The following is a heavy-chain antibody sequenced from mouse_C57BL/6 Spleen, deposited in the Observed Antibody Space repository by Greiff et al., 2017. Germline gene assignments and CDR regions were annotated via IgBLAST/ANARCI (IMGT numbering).Heavy chain of an antibody. CDR2: ISYDGSN. D-gene: IGHD1-1*01. CDR1: GYSITSGYY. Sequence: DVKLQESGPGLVKPSQSLSLTCSVTGYSITSGYYWNWIRQFPGNKLEWMGYISYDGSNNYNPSLKNRISITRDTAKNQFFLKLNSVTTEDTATYYCAREKGYYGYWGQGTTLTVSS. J-gene: IGHJ2*01. V-gene: IGHV3-6*01. CDR3: AREKGYYGY.